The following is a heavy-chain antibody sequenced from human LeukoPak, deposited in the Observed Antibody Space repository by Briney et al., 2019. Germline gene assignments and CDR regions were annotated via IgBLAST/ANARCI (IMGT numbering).Heavy chain of an antibody. D-gene: IGHD1-26*01. CDR3: ARGGSYLSAFDI. CDR1: GFTVSSNY. CDR2: IYSGGST. V-gene: IGHV3-53*01. Sequence: GGSLRLSCAASGFTVSSNYMSWVRQAPGKGLEWGSIIYSGGSTFYADSVKGRFTISRDNSKNTLYLQMNSLRAEDTAVYYCARGGSYLSAFDIWGQGTMVTVSS. J-gene: IGHJ3*02.